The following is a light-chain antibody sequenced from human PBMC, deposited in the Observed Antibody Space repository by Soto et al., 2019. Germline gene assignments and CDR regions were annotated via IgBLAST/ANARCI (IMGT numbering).Light chain of an antibody. CDR2: DAS. J-gene: IGKJ5*01. Sequence: EIVMTQSPATLSVSPVEGATVSCRPSQSVSSNLAWYQQKPGQAPRLLIYDASSRATGIPARFSGSGSGTDFTLTISRLEPEDFAVFYCQHYGSSTSITFGQGTRLEIK. V-gene: IGKV3-20*01. CDR3: QHYGSSTSIT. CDR1: QSVSSN.